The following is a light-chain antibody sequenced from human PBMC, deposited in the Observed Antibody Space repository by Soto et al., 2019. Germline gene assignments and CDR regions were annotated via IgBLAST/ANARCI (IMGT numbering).Light chain of an antibody. J-gene: IGLJ1*01. CDR1: SSDVGAYNS. CDR2: EVS. Sequence: QSVLTQPASVSGSPGQSITISCTGTSSDVGAYNSVSWYQQHPGKAPKLMIYEVSNRPSGVSNRFSGSKSGNTASLTISGLQAEDEADYYCLSKTSSISYVFGTGTKVTVL. CDR3: LSKTSSISYV. V-gene: IGLV2-14*01.